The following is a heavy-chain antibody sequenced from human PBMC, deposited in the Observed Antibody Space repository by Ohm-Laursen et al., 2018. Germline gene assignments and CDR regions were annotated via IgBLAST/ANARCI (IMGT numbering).Heavy chain of an antibody. D-gene: IGHD6-13*01. V-gene: IGHV3-9*01. Sequence: SLRLSCAASGFTFDDHAMHWVRQAPGKGLEWVPGISWSSGSIGYADSVKGRFTISRDNAKNSLYLQMNSLRAEDTAVYYCARGGQQQVEDYWGQGTLVTVSS. CDR2: ISWSSGSI. J-gene: IGHJ4*02. CDR1: GFTFDDHA. CDR3: ARGGQQQVEDY.